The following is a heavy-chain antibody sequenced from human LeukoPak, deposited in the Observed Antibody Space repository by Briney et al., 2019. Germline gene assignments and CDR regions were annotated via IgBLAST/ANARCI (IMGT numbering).Heavy chain of an antibody. CDR3: VRDPDALDY. CDR2: IRSSGDMI. J-gene: IGHJ4*02. Sequence: GGSLRLSCAASGFTFSSYEMNWVRQAPGKGLEWVSYIRSSGDMIYYADSVKGRFTIPRDNAKNSVYLQMNSLRDEDTAVYYCVRDPDALDYWGQGTQVTVSS. CDR1: GFTFSSYE. V-gene: IGHV3-48*03.